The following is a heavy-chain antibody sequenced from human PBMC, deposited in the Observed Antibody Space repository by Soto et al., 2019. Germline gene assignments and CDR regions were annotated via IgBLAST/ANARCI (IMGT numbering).Heavy chain of an antibody. Sequence: SETLSLTCTFSGGSISSYYWSWIRQPPGKGLEWIGYIFYSGSTNYNPSLKSRVTISVDTSKNQFSLKLSSVTAADTAVYYCARKGYNYDYWGQGTLVTVSS. V-gene: IGHV4-59*01. J-gene: IGHJ4*02. CDR1: GGSISSYY. CDR3: ARKGYNYDY. D-gene: IGHD5-18*01. CDR2: IFYSGST.